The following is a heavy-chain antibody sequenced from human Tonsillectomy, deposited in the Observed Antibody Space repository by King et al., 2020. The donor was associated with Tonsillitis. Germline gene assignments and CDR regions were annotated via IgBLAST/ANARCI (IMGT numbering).Heavy chain of an antibody. CDR1: GYSISSGYY. CDR2: IYHRGST. D-gene: IGHD3-22*01. CDR3: VRMAVVAFDY. J-gene: IGHJ4*02. V-gene: IGHV4-38-2*02. Sequence: QLQESGPGLVKPSETLSLTCSVSGYSISSGYYWGWIRQPPGKGLEWIGSIYHRGSTYFNPSLSSRVTLSVETSKNQFSLKLSSMTAADTAVYYCVRMAVVAFDYWGQGTLGTVSS.